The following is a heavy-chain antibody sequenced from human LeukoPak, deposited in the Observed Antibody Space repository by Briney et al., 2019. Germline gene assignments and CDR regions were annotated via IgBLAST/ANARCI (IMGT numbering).Heavy chain of an antibody. CDR1: GGTFSNYT. CDR3: AKEGLGLRGYSFGYQNYFDN. CDR2: IIPMFGTA. Sequence: SVKVSCKASGGTFSNYTISWVRQAPGQGLEWMGGIIPMFGTANNVQKFQDRGTFTADKATNTAYMELRSLRSDDTAVYYCAKEGLGLRGYSFGYQNYFDNWGQGTLVTVSS. D-gene: IGHD5-18*01. V-gene: IGHV1-69*06. J-gene: IGHJ4*02.